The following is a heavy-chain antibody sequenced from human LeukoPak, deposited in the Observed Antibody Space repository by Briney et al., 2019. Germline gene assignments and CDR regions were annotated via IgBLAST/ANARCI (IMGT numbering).Heavy chain of an antibody. CDR2: ITSDGSST. CDR1: GFTFSSYW. Sequence: GGSLRLPCAASGFTFSSYWMNWVRQAQEKGLVWVSRITSDGSSTSYADSVKGRFTISRDNAKNTLYLQMNSLRAEDTAVYYCARDGGDDAFDIWGQGTMVTVSS. CDR3: ARDGGDDAFDI. V-gene: IGHV3-74*01. D-gene: IGHD3-10*01. J-gene: IGHJ3*02.